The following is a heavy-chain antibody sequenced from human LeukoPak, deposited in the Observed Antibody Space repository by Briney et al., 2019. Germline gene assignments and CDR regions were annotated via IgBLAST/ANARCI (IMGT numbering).Heavy chain of an antibody. Sequence: PGGSLRLSCAASGFTVSSNYMSWVRQAPGKGLEWVSVIYSGGNTYYADSVKGRFTISRDNSKNTLYLQMNSLRAEDTAVYYCAREACSSTSCYFDYWGQGTLVTVSS. CDR2: IYSGGNT. D-gene: IGHD2-2*01. CDR3: AREACSSTSCYFDY. J-gene: IGHJ4*02. CDR1: GFTVSSNY. V-gene: IGHV3-66*01.